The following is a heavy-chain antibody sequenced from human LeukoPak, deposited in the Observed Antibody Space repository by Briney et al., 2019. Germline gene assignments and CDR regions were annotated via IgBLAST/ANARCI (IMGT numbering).Heavy chain of an antibody. CDR3: AKDLVYYDSSGYPSAFDI. J-gene: IGHJ3*02. Sequence: GGSLRLSCAASGFTFSSYEMDWVRQAPGKGLEWVSDISSSGSTKYYADSVKGRFTISRDNSKNTLYLQMNSLRAEDTAVYYCAKDLVYYDSSGYPSAFDIWGQGTMVTVSS. CDR2: ISSSGSTK. CDR1: GFTFSSYE. D-gene: IGHD3-22*01. V-gene: IGHV3-48*03.